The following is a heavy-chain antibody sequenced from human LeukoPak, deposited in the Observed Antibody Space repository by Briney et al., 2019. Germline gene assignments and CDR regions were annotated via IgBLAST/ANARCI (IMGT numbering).Heavy chain of an antibody. CDR3: AKQDDYVWGSYFDY. D-gene: IGHD3-16*01. V-gene: IGHV3-43*02. CDR1: GFTFDDYA. J-gene: IGHJ4*02. CDR2: ISGDGGST. Sequence: GGSLRLSCAASGFTFDDYAMHWVRQAPGKGLEWVSLISGDGGSTYYADSVKGRLTISRDNSKNSLYLQMNSLRTEDTALYYCAKQDDYVWGSYFDYWGQGTLVTVSS.